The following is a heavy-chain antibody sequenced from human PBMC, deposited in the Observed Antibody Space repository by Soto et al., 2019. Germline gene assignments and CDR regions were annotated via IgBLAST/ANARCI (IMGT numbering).Heavy chain of an antibody. CDR2: IIPIFGTA. CDR1: GGTFSSYA. D-gene: IGHD3-3*01. CDR3: ARGPILRFLEWFYYYGMDV. V-gene: IGHV1-69*12. Sequence: QVQLVQSGAEVKKPGSSVKVSCKASGGTFSSYAISWVRQAPGQGLEWMGGIIPIFGTANYAQKFQGRVTITADESTSTAYMELSSLRSEDTAVSYCARGPILRFLEWFYYYGMDVWGQGTTVTVSS. J-gene: IGHJ6*02.